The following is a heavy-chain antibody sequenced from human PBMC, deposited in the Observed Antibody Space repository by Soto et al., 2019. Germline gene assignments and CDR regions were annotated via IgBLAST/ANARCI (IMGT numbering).Heavy chain of an antibody. CDR1: GFTFSSYA. Sequence: GSLRLSCAASGFTFSSYAMSWVRQAPGKGLEWVSAISGSGGSTYYADSVKGRFTISRDNSKNTLYLQMNSLRAEDTAVYYCAKGNYDFWSGPDYYGMDVWGQGTTVTVSS. J-gene: IGHJ6*02. CDR2: ISGSGGST. V-gene: IGHV3-23*01. CDR3: AKGNYDFWSGPDYYGMDV. D-gene: IGHD3-3*01.